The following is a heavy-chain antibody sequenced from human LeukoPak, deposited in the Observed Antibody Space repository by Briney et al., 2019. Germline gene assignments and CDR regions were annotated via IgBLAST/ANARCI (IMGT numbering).Heavy chain of an antibody. Sequence: GGSLRLSCAASGFTFSSYAMHWVRQAPGKGLEWVAVISYDGSNKYYADSVKGRFTISRDNSKNTLYLQMNSLRAEDTAVYYCAKDYKLYDSSGYSPDYWGQGTLVTVSS. CDR2: ISYDGSNK. CDR3: AKDYKLYDSSGYSPDY. D-gene: IGHD3-22*01. V-gene: IGHV3-30-3*01. J-gene: IGHJ4*02. CDR1: GFTFSSYA.